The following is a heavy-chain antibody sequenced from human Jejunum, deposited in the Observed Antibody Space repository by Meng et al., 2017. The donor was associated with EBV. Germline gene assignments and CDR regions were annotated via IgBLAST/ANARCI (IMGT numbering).Heavy chain of an antibody. V-gene: IGHV3-74*01. D-gene: IGHD3-22*01. J-gene: IGHJ4*02. CDR3: ARDPGDRSGFFPSYFDS. CDR2: INGDGSIT. Sequence: DVQLVESGGGRVQRGGCLGLSCAASGFTFSSYWMHWVRQAPGEGLVWVSRINGDGSITSYADSVKGRFTISRDNAKNTLYVQMNSLRVEDTAVYYCARDPGDRSGFFPSYFDSWGQGSLVTVSS. CDR1: GFTFSSYW.